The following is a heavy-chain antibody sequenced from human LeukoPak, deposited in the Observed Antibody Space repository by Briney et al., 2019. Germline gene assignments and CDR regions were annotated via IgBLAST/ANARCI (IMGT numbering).Heavy chain of an antibody. CDR1: GGSFSGYY. D-gene: IGHD6-13*01. V-gene: IGHV4-34*01. CDR2: ISHSGST. J-gene: IGHJ5*02. CDR3: ARGRGGSSWYLNWFDP. Sequence: PSETLSLTCAVYGGSFSGYYWSWIRQPPGKGLEWIGEISHSGSTNYNPSLKSRVTISVDTSKNQFSLKLSSVTAADTAVYYCARGRGGSSWYLNWFDPWGQGTLVTVSS.